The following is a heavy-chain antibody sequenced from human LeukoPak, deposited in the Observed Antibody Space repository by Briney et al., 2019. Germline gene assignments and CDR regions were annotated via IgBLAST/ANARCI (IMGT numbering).Heavy chain of an antibody. J-gene: IGHJ3*02. CDR1: GGSFSGYY. V-gene: IGHV4-34*01. Sequence: SETLSLTCAVYGGSFSGYYWSWIRQPPGKGLEWIGSIYYSGSTYYNPSLKSRVTISVDTSKNQFSLQLSSVTAADTAVYCCARRYCSGGPCYSERGAFDIWGQGTMVTVSS. D-gene: IGHD2-15*01. CDR2: IYYSGST. CDR3: ARRYCSGGPCYSERGAFDI.